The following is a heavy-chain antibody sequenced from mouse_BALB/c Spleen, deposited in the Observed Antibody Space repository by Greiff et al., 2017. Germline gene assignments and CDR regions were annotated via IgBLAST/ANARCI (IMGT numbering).Heavy chain of an antibody. Sequence: VQLQQSGTVLARPGASVKMSCKASGYSFTSYWMHWVKQRPGQGLEWIGAIYPGNSDTSYNQKFKGKAKLTAVTSASTAYMELSSLTNEDSAVYYCTPARATYAMDYWGQGTSVTVSS. J-gene: IGHJ4*01. CDR2: IYPGNSDT. CDR3: TPARATYAMDY. V-gene: IGHV1-5*01. D-gene: IGHD3-1*01. CDR1: GYSFTSYW.